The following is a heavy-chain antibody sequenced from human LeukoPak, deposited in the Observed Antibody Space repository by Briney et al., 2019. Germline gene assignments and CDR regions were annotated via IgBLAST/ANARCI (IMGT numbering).Heavy chain of an antibody. CDR3: ARTYDSSGYYYHY. J-gene: IGHJ4*02. V-gene: IGHV5-51*01. Sequence: GESLKISCKGSGNSFTSYWIGWVRQMPGKGLEWMGIIYPGDSDTRYSPSFQGQVTISADKSTSTAYLQWSSLKASDTAMYYCARTYDSSGYYYHYWGQGTLVTVSS. D-gene: IGHD3-22*01. CDR1: GNSFTSYW. CDR2: IYPGDSDT.